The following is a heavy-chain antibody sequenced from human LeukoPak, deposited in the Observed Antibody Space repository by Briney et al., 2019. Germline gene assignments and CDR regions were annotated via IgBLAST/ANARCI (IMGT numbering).Heavy chain of an antibody. V-gene: IGHV3-23*01. J-gene: IGHJ4*02. CDR1: GFTFSSYA. Sequence: GGSLRLSCAASGFTFSSYAMSWVRQAPGKGLEWVSAISGSGGSTYYADSVKGRFTISRDNSKNTLYPQMNSLRAEDTAVYYCAKAWMATKFGFVYWGQGTLVSVSS. CDR3: AKAWMATKFGFVY. CDR2: ISGSGGST. D-gene: IGHD5-24*01.